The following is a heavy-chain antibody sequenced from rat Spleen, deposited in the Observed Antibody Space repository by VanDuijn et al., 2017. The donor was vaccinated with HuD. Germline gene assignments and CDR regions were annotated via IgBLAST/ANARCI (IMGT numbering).Heavy chain of an antibody. J-gene: IGHJ2*01. Sequence: EVQLVESGGGLVQPGRSLKLSCVASGFTFNDYWMTWIRQAPGRGLEWVASITKTDGSTYYPDSVRGRFTISRDNAKSTLYLQMNSLRSEDTATYYCAREADIPFHYFDYWGQGVMVTVSS. CDR2: ITKTDGST. V-gene: IGHV5-31*01. CDR3: AREADIPFHYFDY. CDR1: GFTFNDYW. D-gene: IGHD2-3*01.